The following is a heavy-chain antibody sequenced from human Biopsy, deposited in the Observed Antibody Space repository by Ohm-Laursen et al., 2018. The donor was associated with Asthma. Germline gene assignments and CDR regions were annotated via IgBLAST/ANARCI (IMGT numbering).Heavy chain of an antibody. J-gene: IGHJ5*02. CDR1: GYPFIGYH. D-gene: IGHD6-13*01. CDR3: ARGQKSAGDRWFDP. CDR2: INPSSGAT. Sequence: SVKVSCKASGYPFIGYHIHWMRQAPGQGPEWMGRINPSSGATNYAQKFQGRVTMTRDTSISTAYMEVSRLRSDDTAVYYCARGQKSAGDRWFDPWGQGTLVTVSS. V-gene: IGHV1-2*06.